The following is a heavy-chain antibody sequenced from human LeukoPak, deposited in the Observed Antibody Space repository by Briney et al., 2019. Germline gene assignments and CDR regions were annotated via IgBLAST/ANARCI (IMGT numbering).Heavy chain of an antibody. CDR1: GYTFTAYY. V-gene: IGHV1-2*06. CDR3: ATLWEASMVTKGN. CDR2: INPNSGGT. Sequence: ASVKVSCKASGYTFTAYYMHWVRQAPGQGLEWMGRINPNSGGTNYAQKFQGRVTMTRDTSISTAYMELTRLRSDDTAVYYCATLWEASMVTKGNWGQGTLVTVYS. D-gene: IGHD3-10*01. J-gene: IGHJ4*02.